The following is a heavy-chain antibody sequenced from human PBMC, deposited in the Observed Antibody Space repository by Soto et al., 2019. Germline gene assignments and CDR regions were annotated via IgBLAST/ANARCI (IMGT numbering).Heavy chain of an antibody. CDR3: ATAKPGFCGGGRCSSIGEDF. V-gene: IGHV4-34*01. CDR2: INHSGST. J-gene: IGHJ4*02. D-gene: IGHD2-15*01. CDR1: GGSFSGYC. Sequence: QVQLKQWGAGLLTPSETLSLTCAVYGGSFSGYCWSWIRQEPGKGLEWIGEINHSGSTNYNPSLKSRVTISVDTSKNQFSLRLTSVTAADPAVYYCATAKPGFCGGGRCSSIGEDFWGQGTLVTVSS.